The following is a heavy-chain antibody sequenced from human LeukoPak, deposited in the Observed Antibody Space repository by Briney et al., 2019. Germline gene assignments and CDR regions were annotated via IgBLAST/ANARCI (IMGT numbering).Heavy chain of an antibody. CDR1: GFTVSSNY. CDR3: ARHGLKWELQAHYFDY. V-gene: IGHV3-66*04. CDR2: IYTGGST. Sequence: GGSLRLSCAASGFTVSSNYMSWVRQAPGKGLEWVSVIYTGGSTYYADSVNGRFAISRDNSKNTLFLQMNSLRAEDTAVYYCARHGLKWELQAHYFDYWGQGTLVTVSS. J-gene: IGHJ4*02. D-gene: IGHD1-26*01.